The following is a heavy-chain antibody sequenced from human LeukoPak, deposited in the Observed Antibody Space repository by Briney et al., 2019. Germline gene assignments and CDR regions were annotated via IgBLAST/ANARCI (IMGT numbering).Heavy chain of an antibody. CDR1: GVTFSSYS. Sequence: GGSLRLSCAASGVTFSSYSMNWVRRAPGKGLVWVSRISTDGSSTTYADSVKGRFTISRDNAKNTLDLQMNSLRGEDTAVYYCARGAKWELLGGDTFDIWGQGTMVAVSS. D-gene: IGHD1-26*01. J-gene: IGHJ3*02. CDR3: ARGAKWELLGGDTFDI. V-gene: IGHV3-74*01. CDR2: ISTDGSST.